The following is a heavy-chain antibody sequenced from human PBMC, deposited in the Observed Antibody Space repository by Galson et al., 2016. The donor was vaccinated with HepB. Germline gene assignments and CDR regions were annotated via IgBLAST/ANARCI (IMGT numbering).Heavy chain of an antibody. CDR1: GYSFTSYW. J-gene: IGHJ3*02. Sequence: QSGAEVKKPGESLKISCKGSGYSFTSYWIGWVRQMPGKGLEWMGIIYPGDSDTRYSPYFEGQVTISADKSISTAYLQWRSLKASDTAMYFCARQKYCSSSSCYDPLDAFDIWGQGTMVTVSS. V-gene: IGHV5-51*01. CDR2: IYPGDSDT. CDR3: ARQKYCSSSSCYDPLDAFDI. D-gene: IGHD2-2*01.